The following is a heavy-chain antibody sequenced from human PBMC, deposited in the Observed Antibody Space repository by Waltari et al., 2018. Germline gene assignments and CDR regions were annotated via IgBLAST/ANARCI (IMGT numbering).Heavy chain of an antibody. CDR3: ARDRRGSGLDY. CDR2: IYHSGST. D-gene: IGHD6-19*01. J-gene: IGHJ4*02. Sequence: QVQLQESGPGLVKPSETLSLTCAVSGYSISSGYYWGWIRQPPGKGLEWIGSIYHSGSTYYNPSLKSRVTISVDTSKNQFSLKLSSVTAADTAVYYCARDRRGSGLDYWGQGTLVTVSS. CDR1: GYSISSGYY. V-gene: IGHV4-38-2*02.